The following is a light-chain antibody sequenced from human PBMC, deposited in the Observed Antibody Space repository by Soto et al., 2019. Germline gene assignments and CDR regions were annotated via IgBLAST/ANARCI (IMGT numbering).Light chain of an antibody. CDR3: QRYSRSPRT. Sequence: EIVLTQSPGTLSLSPGERATLSCRASQSISSSFLIWYQQKPGQAPRILIYGASKRATGIPDRFSGSGSGTDFTLTISRLEPEDSAVYFWQRYSRSPRTFGQGTKVDIK. CDR2: GAS. V-gene: IGKV3-20*01. CDR1: QSISSSF. J-gene: IGKJ2*01.